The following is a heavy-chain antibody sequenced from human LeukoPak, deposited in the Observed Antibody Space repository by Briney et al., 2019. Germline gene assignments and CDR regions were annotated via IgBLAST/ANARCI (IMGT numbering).Heavy chain of an antibody. CDR2: INHSGST. CDR1: GYSISSGYY. J-gene: IGHJ4*02. Sequence: SETLSLTCTVSGYSISSGYYWGWIRQPPGKWLEWIGEINHSGSTNYNPSLKSRVTISVDTSKNQFSLKLSSVTAADTAVYYCARASYYDSSGDPYYFDYWGQGTLVTVSS. V-gene: IGHV4-38-2*02. CDR3: ARASYYDSSGDPYYFDY. D-gene: IGHD3-22*01.